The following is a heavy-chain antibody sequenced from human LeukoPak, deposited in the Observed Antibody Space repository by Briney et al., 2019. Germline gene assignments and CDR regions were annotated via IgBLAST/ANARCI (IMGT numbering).Heavy chain of an antibody. CDR1: GFTFSSYG. J-gene: IGHJ3*02. V-gene: IGHV3-30*02. CDR2: IRYDGSNK. D-gene: IGHD4-17*01. Sequence: GGSLRLSCAASGFTFSSYGMHWVRQAPGKGLEWVAFIRYDGSNKYYADSVKGRFTISRDNAKNSLYLQMNSLRAEDTAVYYCARDQHYGDYGYIAFDIWGQGTMVTVSS. CDR3: ARDQHYGDYGYIAFDI.